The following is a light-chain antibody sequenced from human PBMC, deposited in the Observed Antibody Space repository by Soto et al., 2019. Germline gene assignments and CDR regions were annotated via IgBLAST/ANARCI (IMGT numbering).Light chain of an antibody. CDR3: CSYAGSSTYV. V-gene: IGLV2-23*02. CDR1: SSDVGSYNL. J-gene: IGLJ1*01. CDR2: EVS. Sequence: QSVLTQPASVSGSPGQSITTSCTGTSSDVGSYNLVSWYQQHPGKAPKLMIYEVSKRPSGVSSRFSGSKSGNTASLTISGLQAEDEADSYCCSYAGSSTYVFGTGTKVTVL.